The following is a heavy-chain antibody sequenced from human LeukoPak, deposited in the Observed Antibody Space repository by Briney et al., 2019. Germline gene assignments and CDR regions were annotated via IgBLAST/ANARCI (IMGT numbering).Heavy chain of an antibody. Sequence: ASVKVSCKASGYTFTGYYIHWVRQAPGQGLEWMGWINPNSGGTNYAQKFQGWVTMTRDTSISTAYMELGRLRSDDTAVYYCARVAGGIYGSGSYLDYWGQGTLVTVSS. J-gene: IGHJ4*02. CDR1: GYTFTGYY. CDR2: INPNSGGT. V-gene: IGHV1-2*04. D-gene: IGHD3-10*01. CDR3: ARVAGGIYGSGSYLDY.